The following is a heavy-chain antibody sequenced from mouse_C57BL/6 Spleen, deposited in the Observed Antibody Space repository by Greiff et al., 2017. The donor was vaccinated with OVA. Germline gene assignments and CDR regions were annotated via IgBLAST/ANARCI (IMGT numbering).Heavy chain of an antibody. CDR3: ARYGDCGGSWFAY. V-gene: IGHV2-2*01. D-gene: IGHD1-1*02. Sequence: VQLVESGPGLVPPSQSLSITCTVSGFSLTSYGVHWVRQSPGKGLEWLGVIWGGGSTDYNAAFISRLSISKDNSKSQVFFKMNSLQADDTAIYYCARYGDCGGSWFAYWGQGTLVTVSA. J-gene: IGHJ3*01. CDR1: GFSLTSYG. CDR2: IWGGGST.